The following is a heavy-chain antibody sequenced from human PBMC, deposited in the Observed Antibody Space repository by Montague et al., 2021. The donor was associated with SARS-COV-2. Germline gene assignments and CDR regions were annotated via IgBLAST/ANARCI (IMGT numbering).Heavy chain of an antibody. CDR3: AHVGMACSGGICYPKIKDWYFDL. Sequence: PALVKPTQTLTLTCTFSGFSLSTSGVGVGWIRQPPGKALEWLALIYWDDDKRYSPSLKSRLTITKDTSKNQVVLTMTNMDPVDTATYYCAHVGMACSGGICYPKIKDWYFDLWGRGTRVTVSS. CDR1: GFSLSTSGVG. J-gene: IGHJ2*01. D-gene: IGHD2-15*01. CDR2: IYWDDDK. V-gene: IGHV2-5*02.